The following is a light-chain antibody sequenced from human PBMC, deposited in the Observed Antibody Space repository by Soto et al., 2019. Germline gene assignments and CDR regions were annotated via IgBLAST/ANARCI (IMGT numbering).Light chain of an antibody. Sequence: QSALTQPASASGSPGQSITISCTGTSSDVGGYNYVSWSQQHPGKAPKLMIYEVSNRPSGVSNRFSGSKSGNTASLTISGLQAEDEADYYCSSYTTTNPYVFGTGTKVTVL. V-gene: IGLV2-14*01. CDR3: SSYTTTNPYV. CDR1: SSDVGGYNY. J-gene: IGLJ1*01. CDR2: EVS.